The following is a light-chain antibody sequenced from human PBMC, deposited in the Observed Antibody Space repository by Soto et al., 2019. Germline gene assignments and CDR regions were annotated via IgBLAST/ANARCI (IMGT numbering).Light chain of an antibody. CDR3: LQDYSFPLT. CDR1: QDITND. CDR2: TTS. J-gene: IGKJ4*01. Sequence: AIHMTQSPSSLSASVGDRVTMTCRASQDITNDLGWYRQKPGQAPKLIINTTSILQSGVPSRLSGSGSGTHFTLTISSLQPEDCATYFCLQDYSFPLTFGGGTKVQIK. V-gene: IGKV1-6*02.